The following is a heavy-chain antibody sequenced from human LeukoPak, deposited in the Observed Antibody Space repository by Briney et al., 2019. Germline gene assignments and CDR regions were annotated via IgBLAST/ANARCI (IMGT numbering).Heavy chain of an antibody. J-gene: IGHJ6*02. CDR3: ARHASDIVVVPAAIKRIQKYGMDV. CDR2: IYYSGST. V-gene: IGHV4-39*01. CDR1: GGSISSSSYY. Sequence: PSETLSLTCTVSGGSISSSSYYWGWIRQPPGKGLEWIGSIYYSGSTYYNPSLKSRVTISVDTSKNQFSLKLSSVTAADTAVYYCARHASDIVVVPAAIKRIQKYGMDVWGQGTTVTVSS. D-gene: IGHD2-2*02.